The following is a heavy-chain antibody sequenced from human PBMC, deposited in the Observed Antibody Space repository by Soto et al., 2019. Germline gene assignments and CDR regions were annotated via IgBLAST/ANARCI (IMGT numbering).Heavy chain of an antibody. Sequence: QVQLQESGPGLVKPSGTLSLTCVVSGVSISSHEWWTWVRQPPGKGLEWIGESHESGNTNYNSSLGSRVTLSVDKYKNQSSLKLSAVTVADTAVDYGEARGCSRFYWGQGTLVTVSS. V-gene: IGHV4-4*02. CDR2: SHESGNT. J-gene: IGHJ4*02. D-gene: IGHD6-13*01. CDR3: EARGCSRFY. CDR1: GVSISSHEW.